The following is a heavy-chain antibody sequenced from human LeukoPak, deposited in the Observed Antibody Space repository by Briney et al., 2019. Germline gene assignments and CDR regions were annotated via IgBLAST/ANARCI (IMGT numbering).Heavy chain of an antibody. CDR3: ARVWRTQFDY. D-gene: IGHD1/OR15-1a*01. CDR1: GFTFSSYG. V-gene: IGHV3-23*01. Sequence: GGSLRLSCVASGFTFSSYGMTWVRQAPGKGLEWVSAISGSGGSTYYADSVKGRFTISRDNSKNTLYLQMNSLRAEDTAVYYCARVWRTQFDYWGQGTLVTVSS. J-gene: IGHJ4*02. CDR2: ISGSGGST.